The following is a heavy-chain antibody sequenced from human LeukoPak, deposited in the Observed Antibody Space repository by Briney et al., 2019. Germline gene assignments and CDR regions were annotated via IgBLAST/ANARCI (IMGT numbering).Heavy chain of an antibody. CDR2: IRKKTNSYTT. D-gene: IGHD6-6*01. CDR3: ARVYTSSSRTFDY. CDR1: GFTFSSYA. J-gene: IGHJ4*02. Sequence: PGGSLRLSCAASGFTFSSYAMSWVRQAPGKGLEWVARIRKKTNSYTTEYAASVKGRFTISRDDSRNSLYLQMNSLKTEDTAVYYCARVYTSSSRTFDYWGQGTLVTVSS. V-gene: IGHV3-72*01.